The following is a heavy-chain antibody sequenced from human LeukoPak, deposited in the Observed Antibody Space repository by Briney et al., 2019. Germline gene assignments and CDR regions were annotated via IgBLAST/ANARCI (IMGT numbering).Heavy chain of an antibody. D-gene: IGHD6-13*01. V-gene: IGHV5-51*01. Sequence: GKSLKISCKGSGYSFTTYWIGWVRQKLGKGLEWMGIIYPGDSESRYSPSFQGQVTISADKSITTAYLQWSSLKASDTAMYYCARGDSSSWFSGNFDPWGQGTLVTVSS. CDR1: GYSFTTYW. CDR2: IYPGDSES. J-gene: IGHJ5*02. CDR3: ARGDSSSWFSGNFDP.